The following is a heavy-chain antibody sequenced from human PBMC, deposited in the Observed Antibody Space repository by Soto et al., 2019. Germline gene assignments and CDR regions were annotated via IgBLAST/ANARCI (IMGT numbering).Heavy chain of an antibody. Sequence: EVQLVESGGGLVKPGGSLRLSCAASGFTFSNAWMSWVRQAPGKGLEWVGSIKSKTDGGTTDYAAPVKGRFTISRDDSKNTLYLQMNSLKTVDTAVYYGTTAPTGWEVGNDYWGQGTLGTVYS. CDR2: IKSKTDGGTT. CDR1: GFTFSNAW. D-gene: IGHD1-26*01. V-gene: IGHV3-15*01. CDR3: TTAPTGWEVGNDY. J-gene: IGHJ4*02.